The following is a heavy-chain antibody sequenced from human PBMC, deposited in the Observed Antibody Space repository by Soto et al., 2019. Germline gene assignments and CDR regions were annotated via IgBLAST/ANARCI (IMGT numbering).Heavy chain of an antibody. CDR3: ARGRRLITMVREVIQSWFDP. J-gene: IGHJ5*02. CDR2: INHSGST. D-gene: IGHD3-10*01. V-gene: IGHV4-34*01. CDR1: GGSFSGYY. Sequence: SETLSLTCAVYGGSFSGYYWSWIRQPPGKGLEWIGEINHSGSTNYNPSLKSRVTISVDTSKNQFSLKLSSVTAADTAAYYCARGRRLITMVREVIQSWFDPWGQGTLVTVS.